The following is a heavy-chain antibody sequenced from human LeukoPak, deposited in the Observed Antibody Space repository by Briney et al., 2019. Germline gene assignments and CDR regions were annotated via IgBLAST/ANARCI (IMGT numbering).Heavy chain of an antibody. D-gene: IGHD4-23*01. CDR1: GFTFSSYA. Sequence: GGSLRLSCAASGFTFSSYAMSWVRQAPGKGLEWVSAISGSGGSTYYADSVMGRFTVSRDSSKNTFFLEMNGLRVEDTAVYYCARDPSGNSYFDYWGQGTLVTVSS. J-gene: IGHJ4*02. V-gene: IGHV3-23*01. CDR3: ARDPSGNSYFDY. CDR2: ISGSGGST.